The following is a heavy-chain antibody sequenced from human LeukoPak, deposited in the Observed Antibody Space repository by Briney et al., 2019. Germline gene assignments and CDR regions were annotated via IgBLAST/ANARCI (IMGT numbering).Heavy chain of an antibody. CDR3: ARDSELGATLDY. V-gene: IGHV3-48*04. J-gene: IGHJ4*02. Sequence: GSLRLSCAASGFTFRTYSMNWVRQAPGKGLEWVFYISSRSSTIYYADSVKGRFTVSRDNAKNSLFLQMNSLRAEDTAVYYCARDSELGATLDYWGQGTLVTVSS. D-gene: IGHD1-26*01. CDR1: GFTFRTYS. CDR2: ISSRSSTI.